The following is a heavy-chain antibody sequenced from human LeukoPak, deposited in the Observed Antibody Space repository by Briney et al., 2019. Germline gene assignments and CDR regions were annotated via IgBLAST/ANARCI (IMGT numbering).Heavy chain of an antibody. Sequence: SETLSLTGSVSAGSISSSTYYCGSVRHPPGEGKEWVVTISYSGRTYYTPSLKSRLTISVDTSKNQCSLKLSSVTATDTAVYYCARRGYCSSTGCYEYWFDAWGQGTLVTVSS. CDR1: AGSISSSTYY. CDR2: ISYSGRT. D-gene: IGHD2-2*01. J-gene: IGHJ5*02. V-gene: IGHV4-39*01. CDR3: ARRGYCSSTGCYEYWFDA.